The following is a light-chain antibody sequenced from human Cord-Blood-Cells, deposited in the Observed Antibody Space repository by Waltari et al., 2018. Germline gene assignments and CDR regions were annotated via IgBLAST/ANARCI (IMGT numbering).Light chain of an antibody. CDR2: DAS. CDR3: QQRVT. Sequence: DIQMTQSPSTLSASVGDRVTITCRASQSISSWLAWYQQKPGKAPKLLIYDASSLESGVPARVSGSGSGTEFTRTISGLQPDDFATYYCQQRVTFGPGTKVDIK. CDR1: QSISSW. J-gene: IGKJ3*01. V-gene: IGKV1-5*01.